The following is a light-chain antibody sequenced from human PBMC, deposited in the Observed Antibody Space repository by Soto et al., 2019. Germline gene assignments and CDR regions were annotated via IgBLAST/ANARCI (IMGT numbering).Light chain of an antibody. Sequence: QSVLSQPPSASGTPGQRVTISCSGRSSNIGSNIVNWYQQLPGTAPKLLIYNNDQRPSGVPDRFSGSKSGTSASLAISGLQSVDEADYYCSAWDASLNAILFGGGTKLTVL. J-gene: IGLJ2*01. CDR2: NND. V-gene: IGLV1-44*01. CDR3: SAWDASLNAIL. CDR1: SSNIGSNI.